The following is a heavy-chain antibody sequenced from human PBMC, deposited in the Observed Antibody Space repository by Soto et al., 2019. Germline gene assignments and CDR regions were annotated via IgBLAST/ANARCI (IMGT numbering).Heavy chain of an antibody. V-gene: IGHV1-18*01. D-gene: IGHD6-19*01. Sequence: ASVKVSCKASGYTFTNYGITWVRQAPGQGLEWMGWISTYSSNINYAQNLQGRVTMTTDTSTNTAYMEVRSLTYDDTAVYYCARARGIAVAHDYWGQGTLVTVSS. CDR2: ISTYSSNI. CDR3: ARARGIAVAHDY. CDR1: GYTFTNYG. J-gene: IGHJ4*02.